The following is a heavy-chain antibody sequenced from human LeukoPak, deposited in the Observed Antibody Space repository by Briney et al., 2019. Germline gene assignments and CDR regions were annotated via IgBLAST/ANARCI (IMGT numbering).Heavy chain of an antibody. V-gene: IGHV4-59*01. Sequence: PSETLSLTCTVSGGSISSYYWSWIRQPPGKGLEWIGYIYYSGSTNYNPSLKSRVTISVDTSKNQFPLKLSSVTAADTAVYYCATTAIHPDDAFDIWGQGTMVTVSS. CDR2: IYYSGST. J-gene: IGHJ3*02. CDR1: GGSISSYY. D-gene: IGHD2-21*02. CDR3: ATTAIHPDDAFDI.